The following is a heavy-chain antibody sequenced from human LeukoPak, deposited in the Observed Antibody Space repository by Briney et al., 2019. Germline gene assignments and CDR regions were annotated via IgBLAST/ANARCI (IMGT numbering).Heavy chain of an antibody. Sequence: GASVKVSCKASGYTFTDHYMHWVRQAPGQGLEWMGWINPNSGGTNFAQKFQGRVIMTRDTYFTTAYMELTRLTSDDTAVYYCARGSGVIRLDLAARPPWLEYWGQGTLVTVSS. CDR3: ARGSGVIRLDLAARPPWLEY. V-gene: IGHV1-2*02. CDR2: INPNSGGT. D-gene: IGHD6-6*01. J-gene: IGHJ4*02. CDR1: GYTFTDHY.